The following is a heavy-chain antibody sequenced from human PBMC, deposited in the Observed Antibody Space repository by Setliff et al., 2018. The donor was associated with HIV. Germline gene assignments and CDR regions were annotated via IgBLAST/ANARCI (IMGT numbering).Heavy chain of an antibody. J-gene: IGHJ3*02. V-gene: IGHV3-30*02. Sequence: PGGSLRLSCAASGFTFSSYWMHWVRQAPGKGLEWVTFINYDDNYEYYADSVKGRFTISRDNSKSTVDLQMTSLTAEDTAVYYCVKDGDYRNGDYDAFDIWGQGTMVTVSS. CDR3: VKDGDYRNGDYDAFDI. D-gene: IGHD4-17*01. CDR1: GFTFSSYW. CDR2: INYDDNYE.